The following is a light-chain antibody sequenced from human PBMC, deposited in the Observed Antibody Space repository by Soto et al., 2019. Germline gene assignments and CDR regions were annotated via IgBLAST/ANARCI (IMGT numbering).Light chain of an antibody. CDR1: QSVTNN. CDR3: QQYNNWPPYT. J-gene: IGKJ2*01. Sequence: EIVMTQSPATLSVSPGERATLSCRASQSVTNNLAWYQQKPGQAPRLLIYGASTRAAGIPARFIGSGSGTEFTLTISRLQSEDFAVYHCQQYNNWPPYTFGQGTKLEIK. CDR2: GAS. V-gene: IGKV3-15*01.